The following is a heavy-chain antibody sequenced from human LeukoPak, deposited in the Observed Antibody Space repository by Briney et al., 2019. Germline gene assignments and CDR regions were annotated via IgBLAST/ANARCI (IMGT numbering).Heavy chain of an antibody. V-gene: IGHV3-23*01. D-gene: IGHD3-22*01. Sequence: GGSLRLSCAASGFTFSSYAMSWVRQAPGKGLEWVSAISGSGGSTYYADSVKGRFTISRDNSKNTLYLQMNSLRAEDTAVYYCAKRGDYDCSGYYLDYWGQGTLVTVSS. CDR2: ISGSGGST. CDR1: GFTFSSYA. J-gene: IGHJ4*02. CDR3: AKRGDYDCSGYYLDY.